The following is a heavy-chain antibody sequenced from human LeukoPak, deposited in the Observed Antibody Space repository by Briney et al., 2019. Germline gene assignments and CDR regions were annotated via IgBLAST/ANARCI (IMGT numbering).Heavy chain of an antibody. V-gene: IGHV3-23*01. CDR2: ISTTVGNT. J-gene: IGHJ5*02. D-gene: IGHD3-10*01. CDR1: GFTFSTSA. Sequence: GGSLRLSCAASGFTFSTSAMSWDGQAPGKGLEWVSSISTTVGNTYYADSVKGRFTISRDNSNNTLYLQMNSLTAEDTAVYYCTKRAEFGGFDPWGQGTLVTVSS. CDR3: TKRAEFGGFDP.